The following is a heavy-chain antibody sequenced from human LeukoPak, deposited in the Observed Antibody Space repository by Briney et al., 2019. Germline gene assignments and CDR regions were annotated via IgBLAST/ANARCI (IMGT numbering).Heavy chain of an antibody. J-gene: IGHJ6*03. V-gene: IGHV3-7*01. CDR3: ARGEHYYYMDV. D-gene: IGHD1-26*01. Sequence: GESLRLSCAASGFTFTTYWMSWVRQAPGKGLEWVANINQDGTEKFYVDSVKGRFTISRDNAKNSLYLQMNSLRAEDTAVYYCARGEHYYYMDVWGKGTTVTISS. CDR2: INQDGTEK. CDR1: GFTFTTYW.